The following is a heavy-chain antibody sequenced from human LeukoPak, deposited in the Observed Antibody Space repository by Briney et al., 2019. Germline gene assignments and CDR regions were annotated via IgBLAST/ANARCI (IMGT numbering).Heavy chain of an antibody. Sequence: GGSLRLSCAASGFTFSRYGMSWVRQAPGQGLEWVSSISDSTGDEIRYADSVKGRFTISRDNSRNTLNLQMNSLRVEDTAVYYCAKDLAAGSIGYFHLWGQGTPVPVSS. V-gene: IGHV3-23*01. CDR3: AKDLAAGSIGYFHL. CDR1: GFTFSRYG. D-gene: IGHD6-13*01. CDR2: ISDSTGDEI. J-gene: IGHJ1*01.